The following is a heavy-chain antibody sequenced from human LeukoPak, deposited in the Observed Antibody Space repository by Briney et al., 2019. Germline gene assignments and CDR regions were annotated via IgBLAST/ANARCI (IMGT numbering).Heavy chain of an antibody. V-gene: IGHV4-34*01. CDR2: INNSGST. Sequence: SETLSLTCVVSGGSFSGYYWSWIRQPPGKGLEWIGEINNSGSTNYNPSLKSRVTISVDTSKNQFSLKVSSVTAADTAVYYCARHLLRTSASFDYWDQGNLVTVSS. D-gene: IGHD1-14*01. CDR3: ARHLLRTSASFDY. J-gene: IGHJ4*02. CDR1: GGSFSGYY.